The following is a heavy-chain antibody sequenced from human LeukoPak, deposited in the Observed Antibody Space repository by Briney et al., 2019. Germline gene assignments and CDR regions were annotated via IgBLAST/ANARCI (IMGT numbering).Heavy chain of an antibody. D-gene: IGHD3-10*01. V-gene: IGHV3-72*01. J-gene: IGHJ3*02. CDR3: ARVYGSGRGTLDI. CDR2: IRRKADTYTT. CDR1: GFTFSDYY. Sequence: GGSLRLSCAASGFTFSDYYMDWVRQAPGKGLEWVGHIRRKADTYTTEYAASVKGRFTISRDDSKNSLYLQMNSLKTEDTAVYYCARVYGSGRGTLDIWGQGTMVTVSS.